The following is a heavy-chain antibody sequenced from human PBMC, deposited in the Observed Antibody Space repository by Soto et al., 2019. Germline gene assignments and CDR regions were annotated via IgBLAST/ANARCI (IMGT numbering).Heavy chain of an antibody. CDR1: GASISSTTSGNW. J-gene: IGHJ4*02. CDR2: IYHSGST. Sequence: QVQLQESGPGLVRPSGTLSLTCAVSGASISSTTSGNWWSWVRQPPGKGLEWIGEIYHSGSTNYNPSLRSRGTRSVDKSKDQFSLKLRPGPAADTAVYYCARMVGATLVDFWGQGTRVTVSS. D-gene: IGHD1-26*01. CDR3: ARMVGATLVDF. V-gene: IGHV4-4*02.